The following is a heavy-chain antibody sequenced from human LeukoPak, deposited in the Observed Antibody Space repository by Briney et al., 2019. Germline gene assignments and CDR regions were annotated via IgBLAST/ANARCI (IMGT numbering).Heavy chain of an antibody. V-gene: IGHV5-51*01. CDR3: ARLPGYCSGGSCYFES. CDR2: IFPGVSDT. Sequence: GESLKIFSSGSRCHFTRYWMGLVRQMPGKGLEWVGIIFPGVSDTRYNPSFQGQVTISADKSISTAYLQWSSLKASDTAMYYFARLPGYCSGGSCYFESSVQGTVVTVSS. D-gene: IGHD2-15*01. J-gene: IGHJ4*02. CDR1: RCHFTRYW.